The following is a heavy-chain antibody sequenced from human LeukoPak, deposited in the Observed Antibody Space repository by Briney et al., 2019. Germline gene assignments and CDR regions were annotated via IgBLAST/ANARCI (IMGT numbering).Heavy chain of an antibody. CDR2: IYPGDSDT. D-gene: IGHD3-10*01. CDR1: GNSFSNYW. V-gene: IGHV5-51*01. Sequence: GESLKISCKGSGNSFSNYWIGWVRQLPGRGLEWMGIIYPGDSDTRYNPSFQGQVTISADKSISTAYLQWSSLKASDTAMYYCARRPHYGSGSYYHQPFDPWGQGTLVTVSS. CDR3: ARRPHYGSGSYYHQPFDP. J-gene: IGHJ5*02.